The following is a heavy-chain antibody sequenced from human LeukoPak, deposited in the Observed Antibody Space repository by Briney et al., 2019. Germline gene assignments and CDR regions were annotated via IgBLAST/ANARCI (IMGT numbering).Heavy chain of an antibody. D-gene: IGHD3-9*01. CDR2: LYHSGTT. Sequence: KPSETLSLTCTVSGDSLRTTTYYWNWIRQPPGRGLEWIGGLYHSGTTYYNPSLKSRVTISADKSKNHFSLKLTSVTAADTAVYYCARGSSYHDILTGYSRRGLDYWGQGTLVTVSS. V-gene: IGHV4-39*07. J-gene: IGHJ4*02. CDR1: GDSLRTTTYY. CDR3: ARGSSYHDILTGYSRRGLDY.